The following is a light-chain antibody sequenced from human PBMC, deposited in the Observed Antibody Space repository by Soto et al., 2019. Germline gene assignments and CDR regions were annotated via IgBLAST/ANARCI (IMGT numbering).Light chain of an antibody. CDR2: DVT. V-gene: IGLV2-11*01. J-gene: IGLJ1*01. CDR3: CSYAGGHIHYI. CDR1: SSDVGGYNY. Sequence: QSALTQARSVSGSPGQSVTVSCTGTSSDVGGYNYVSWYRQYPGEAPKLLIYDVTERLSGVPDRFSGSKSGNTASLTISGLQAVDEADYYCCSYAGGHIHYIIGTGTKVTVL.